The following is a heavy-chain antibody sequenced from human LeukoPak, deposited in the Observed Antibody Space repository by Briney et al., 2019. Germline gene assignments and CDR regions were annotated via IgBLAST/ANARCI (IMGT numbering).Heavy chain of an antibody. V-gene: IGHV4-61*02. CDR2: IYTSGST. CDR3: ARGAPLDGYFDY. CDR1: GGSISSGSYY. D-gene: IGHD2-2*03. Sequence: PSETLSLTCTVSGGSISSGSYYWSWIRQPAGKGLEWIGRIYTSGSTNYNPSLKSRVTISVDTSKNQFSLKLHSMTAADTAVYYCARGAPLDGYFDYWGQGTLVTVSS. J-gene: IGHJ4*02.